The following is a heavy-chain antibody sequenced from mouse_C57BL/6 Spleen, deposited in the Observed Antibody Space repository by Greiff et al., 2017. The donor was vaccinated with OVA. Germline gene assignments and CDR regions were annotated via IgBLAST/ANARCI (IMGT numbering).Heavy chain of an antibody. V-gene: IGHV1-26*01. J-gene: IGHJ2*01. CDR2: INPNNGGT. CDR3: ARWKLDGNYVDY. CDR1: GYTFTDYY. Sequence: EVQLQQSGPELVKPGASVKISCKASGYTFTDYYMNWVKQSHGKSLEWIGDINPNNGGTSYNQKFKGKATLTVDKSSSTAYMELRSLTSEDSAVYYCARWKLDGNYVDYWGQGTTLTVSS. D-gene: IGHD2-1*01.